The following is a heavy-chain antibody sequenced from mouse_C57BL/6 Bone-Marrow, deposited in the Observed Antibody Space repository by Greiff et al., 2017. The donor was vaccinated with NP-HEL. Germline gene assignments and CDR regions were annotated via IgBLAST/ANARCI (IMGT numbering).Heavy chain of an antibody. V-gene: IGHV1-19*01. CDR1: GYTFTDYY. Sequence: VQLKESGPVLVKPGASVKMSCKASGYTFTDYYMNWVKQSHGKSLEWIGVINPYNGGTSYNQKFKGKATLTVDKSSSTAYMELNSLTSEDSAVYYCARYSPWFAYWGQGTLVTVSA. CDR3: ARYSPWFAY. J-gene: IGHJ3*01. CDR2: INPYNGGT.